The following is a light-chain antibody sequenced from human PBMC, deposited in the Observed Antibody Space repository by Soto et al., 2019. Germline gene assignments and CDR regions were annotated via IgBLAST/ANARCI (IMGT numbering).Light chain of an antibody. CDR2: DNV. V-gene: IGLV1-51*01. CDR1: GSNLGRNY. CDR3: APWNISLRAYV. Sequence: QSVLTQPPSVSATPGQKVTISCSGSGSNLGRNYVSWYQQLPGTAPKLLIYDNVYRFSGIPDRFSAAMSGTTATLGITVLQAGDWGEYCKAPWNISLRAYVFRTGTKLTVL. J-gene: IGLJ1*01.